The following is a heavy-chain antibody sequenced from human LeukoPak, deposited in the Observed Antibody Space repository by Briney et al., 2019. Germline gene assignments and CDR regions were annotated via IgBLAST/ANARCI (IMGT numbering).Heavy chain of an antibody. CDR2: ISYDGSNK. Sequence: PGGSLRLSCAASGFTFSSYGMHWVRQAPGKGLEWVAVISYDGSNKYYADSVKGRFTISRDNSKNTLYLQMNSLRAEDTAVYYCAKDQRLLWFGDPSPHYYYYYGMDVWGKGTTVTVSS. D-gene: IGHD3-10*01. CDR1: GFTFSSYG. V-gene: IGHV3-30*18. CDR3: AKDQRLLWFGDPSPHYYYYYGMDV. J-gene: IGHJ6*04.